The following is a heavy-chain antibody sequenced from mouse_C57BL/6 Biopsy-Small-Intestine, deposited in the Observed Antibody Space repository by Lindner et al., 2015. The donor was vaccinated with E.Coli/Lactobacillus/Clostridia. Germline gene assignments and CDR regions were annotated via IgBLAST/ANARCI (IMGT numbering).Heavy chain of an antibody. J-gene: IGHJ2*01. D-gene: IGHD1-1*01. CDR2: IYPRSGNT. V-gene: IGHV1-81*01. CDR3: ARSVEGLLRSFDY. Sequence: VQLQESGAELARPGASVKLSCKASSYTFTSYGISWVKQRTGQGLEWIGEIYPRSGNTYYNEKFKGKATLTADKSSSTAYMELRSLTSEDSAAYFCARSVEGLLRSFDYWGQGTTLTVSS. CDR1: SYTFTSYG.